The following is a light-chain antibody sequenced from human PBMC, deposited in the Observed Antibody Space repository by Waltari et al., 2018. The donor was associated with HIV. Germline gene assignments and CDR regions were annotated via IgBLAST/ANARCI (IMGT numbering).Light chain of an antibody. J-gene: IGKJ1*01. CDR1: QGIDNW. V-gene: IGKV1-5*03. CDR2: MAS. Sequence: DSQMTPSPSTLSASVGDRVTITCRARQGIDNWLAWYQEKPGKAPKLLIYMASNLETGVPSRFSGSGFGTEFTLTISSLQPEDLGTYYCQEYNRGFGQGTKVEIK. CDR3: QEYNRG.